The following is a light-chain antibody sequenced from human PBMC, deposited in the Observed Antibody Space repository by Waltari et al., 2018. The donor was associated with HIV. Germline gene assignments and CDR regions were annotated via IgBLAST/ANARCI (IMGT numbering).Light chain of an antibody. J-gene: IGLJ2*01. CDR3: GTWDSSLSVVV. Sequence: QSVLTQPPSVSAAPGQKVPISCSGSSSNIGNDYVSWYQQLPGTAPKLLICDNNERPSEIPDRFSGSKSGTSATLGITGLQTGDEADYYCGTWDSSLSVVVFGGGTKLTVL. V-gene: IGLV1-51*01. CDR2: DNN. CDR1: SSNIGNDY.